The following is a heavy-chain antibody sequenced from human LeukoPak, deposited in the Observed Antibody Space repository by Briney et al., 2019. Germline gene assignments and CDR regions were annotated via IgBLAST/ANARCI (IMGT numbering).Heavy chain of an antibody. CDR2: IIPIFGTA. CDR3: ARAATHYYDSSGYSPPDY. Sequence: ASVKVSFKASGGTFSSYAISWVRQAPGQGLEWMGGIIPIFGTANYAQKFQGRVTITADESTSTAYVELSSLRSEDTAVYYCARAATHYYDSSGYSPPDYWGQGTLVTVSS. CDR1: GGTFSSYA. D-gene: IGHD3-22*01. J-gene: IGHJ4*02. V-gene: IGHV1-69*13.